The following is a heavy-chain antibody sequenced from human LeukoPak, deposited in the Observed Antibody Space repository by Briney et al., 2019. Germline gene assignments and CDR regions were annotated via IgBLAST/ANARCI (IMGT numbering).Heavy chain of an antibody. V-gene: IGHV3-7*01. CDR1: GFTFSNAW. CDR3: AREDYQLLYP. Sequence: GGSLRLSCAASGFTFSNAWISWVGQAPGQGLEWVANIKQDGSEKYYVDSVKGRFTISRDNAKNSLYLQMNSLRAEDTAVYYCAREDYQLLYPWGQGTLVTVSS. J-gene: IGHJ5*02. CDR2: IKQDGSEK. D-gene: IGHD2-2*02.